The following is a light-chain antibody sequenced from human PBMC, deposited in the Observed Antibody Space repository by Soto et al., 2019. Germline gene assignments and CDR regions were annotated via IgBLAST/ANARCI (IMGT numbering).Light chain of an antibody. CDR3: QQYDNLPLRYT. CDR2: DAS. V-gene: IGKV1-33*01. Sequence: DLQMTQSPSSLSASVGDRVTITCQASQDISNYLNWYQQKPGKAPKLLIYDASNLETGVPSRFSGSGSGTDFTFTISSLQPEDIATYYCQQYDNLPLRYTFGQGTKLEIK. J-gene: IGKJ2*01. CDR1: QDISNY.